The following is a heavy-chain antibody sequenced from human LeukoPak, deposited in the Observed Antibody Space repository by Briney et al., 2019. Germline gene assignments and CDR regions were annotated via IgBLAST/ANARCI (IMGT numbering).Heavy chain of an antibody. J-gene: IGHJ4*02. CDR1: GGSISSSSYY. Sequence: SETLSLTCTVSGGSISSSSYYWGWIRQPPGKGLEWIGSIYYSGSTYYNPSLKSRVTISVDTSKNQFSLKLSSVTAADTAVYYCARDVGGYLVYWGQGTLVTVSS. CDR3: ARDVGGYLVY. V-gene: IGHV4-39*07. D-gene: IGHD3-22*01. CDR2: IYYSGST.